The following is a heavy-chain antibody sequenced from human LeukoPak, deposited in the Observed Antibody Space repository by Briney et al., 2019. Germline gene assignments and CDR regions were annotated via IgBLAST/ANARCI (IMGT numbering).Heavy chain of an antibody. CDR3: AKDFPSSGYYPDAFDI. V-gene: IGHV3-30*02. D-gene: IGHD3-22*01. J-gene: IGHJ3*02. CDR1: GFTFSSYG. CDR2: IRYDGSNK. Sequence: GGSLRLSCAGSGFTFSSYGMHWVRQAPGKGLEWVAFIRYDGSNKYYADSVKGRFTISRDNSKNTLYLQMNSLRAEDTAVYYCAKDFPSSGYYPDAFDIWGQGTMVTVSS.